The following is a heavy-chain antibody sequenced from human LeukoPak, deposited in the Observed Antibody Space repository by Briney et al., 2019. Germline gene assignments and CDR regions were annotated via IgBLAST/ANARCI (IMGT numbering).Heavy chain of an antibody. J-gene: IGHJ6*02. CDR2: IRSKAYRGTT. Sequence: GSLRLSCRGYGFTFGDHAMSWVRQAPGKGLEWVGFIRSKAYRGTTEYAASVKGRFTISGDDSTSIAYLQMNSLRIEDTAVYYCARGPIQLWIHNAMDVWGQGTTVTVSS. CDR1: GFTFGDHA. D-gene: IGHD5-18*01. V-gene: IGHV3-49*04. CDR3: ARGPIQLWIHNAMDV.